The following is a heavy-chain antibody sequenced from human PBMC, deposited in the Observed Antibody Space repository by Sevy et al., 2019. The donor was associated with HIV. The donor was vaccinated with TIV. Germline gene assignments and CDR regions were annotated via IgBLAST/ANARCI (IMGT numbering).Heavy chain of an antibody. J-gene: IGHJ6*02. CDR1: EFTFSSYW. CDR3: ARVEGGTSYYYYYGMDV. V-gene: IGHV3-7*01. Sequence: GGSLRLSCAASEFTFSSYWMSWVRQAPGKGLEWVANIKQDGSEKYYVDSVKGRFTISRDNAKNSLSLQMNSLRAEDTAVYYCARVEGGTSYYYYYGMDVWGQGTTVTVSS. CDR2: IKQDGSEK. D-gene: IGHD1-26*01.